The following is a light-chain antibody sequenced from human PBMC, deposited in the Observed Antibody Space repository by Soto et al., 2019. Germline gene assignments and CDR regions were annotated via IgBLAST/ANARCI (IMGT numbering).Light chain of an antibody. Sequence: QSELTQPPSASGTPGQRVTISCSGSSSNIGGNTVSWFHHLPGTAPKVLIYADDQRPSGVPDRFSGSKSGTSASLAISRLQSEDEGAYYCAAWDDSLSGHVVFGGGTKLTVL. CDR2: ADD. J-gene: IGLJ2*01. CDR3: AAWDDSLSGHVV. CDR1: SSNIGGNT. V-gene: IGLV1-44*01.